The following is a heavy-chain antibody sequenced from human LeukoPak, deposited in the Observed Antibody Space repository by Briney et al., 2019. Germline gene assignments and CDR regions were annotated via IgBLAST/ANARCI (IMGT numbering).Heavy chain of an antibody. J-gene: IGHJ4*02. Sequence: KPSETLSLTCTVSGGSVGTGGYYWSWIRQPPGKGLEWIGYIYNSLTTNYNPSLKNRVTMSVNTSENQFSLKLNSVTAADTAVYYCARDEWFGYWGQGPLVTVSS. CDR3: ARDEWFGY. CDR2: IYNSLTT. D-gene: IGHD3-10*01. V-gene: IGHV4-61*08. CDR1: GGSVGTGGYY.